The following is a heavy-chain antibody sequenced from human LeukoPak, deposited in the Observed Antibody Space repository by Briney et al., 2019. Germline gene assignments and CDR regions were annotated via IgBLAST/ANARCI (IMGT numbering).Heavy chain of an antibody. Sequence: SSETLSLACTVSGGPISSYYWSWIRQPPGKGLEWIGYIYYSGSTNYNPSLKSRATISVDTSKNQFSLKLSSVTAADTAVYYCARGPRGYCSSTSCRSTEYYYYMDVWGKGTTVTVSS. J-gene: IGHJ6*03. CDR1: GGPISSYY. D-gene: IGHD2-2*01. CDR2: IYYSGST. CDR3: ARGPRGYCSSTSCRSTEYYYYMDV. V-gene: IGHV4-59*01.